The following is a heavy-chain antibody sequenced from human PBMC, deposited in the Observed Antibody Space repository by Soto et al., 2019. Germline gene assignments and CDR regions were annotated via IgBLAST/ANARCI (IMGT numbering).Heavy chain of an antibody. CDR1: GYSISSGYY. D-gene: IGHD3-22*01. Sequence: SETLSLTCAVSGYSISSGYYWGWLRQPPGKGLEWIGGIYHGGSTYYNPSLNSRVTLSIDMTNNHVSLILNSVTAADTAVYYCARVGPWVPYYYDSSPYTFENWFDPWGQGTLVTVS. CDR3: ARVGPWVPYYYDSSPYTFENWFDP. CDR2: IYHGGST. V-gene: IGHV4-38-2*01. J-gene: IGHJ5*02.